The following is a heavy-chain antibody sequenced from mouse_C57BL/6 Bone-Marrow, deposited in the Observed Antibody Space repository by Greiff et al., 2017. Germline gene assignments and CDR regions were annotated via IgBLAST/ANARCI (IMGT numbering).Heavy chain of an antibody. V-gene: IGHV5-4*01. CDR2: ISDGGSYT. D-gene: IGHD1-1*01. CDR1: GFTFSSYA. CDR3: ARHYYGRAWFAY. J-gene: IGHJ3*01. Sequence: EVHLVESGGGLVKPGGSLKLSCAASGFTFSSYAMSWVRQTPEKRLEWVATISDGGSYTYYPDNVKGRFTISRDNAKNNLYLQMSHLKAEDTAMYYCARHYYGRAWFAYWGQGTLVTVSA.